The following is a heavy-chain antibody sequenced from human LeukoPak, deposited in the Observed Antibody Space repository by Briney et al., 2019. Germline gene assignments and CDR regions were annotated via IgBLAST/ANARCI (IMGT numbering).Heavy chain of an antibody. D-gene: IGHD2-21*02. V-gene: IGHV3-23*01. J-gene: IGHJ4*02. CDR3: AKTTRVTAITQYYFDY. Sequence: PGGSLRLSCAASGFTFSSYAMSWVRQAPGKGLEWVSAISGSGGSTYYADSVKGRFTISRDNSKNTLYLQMNSLRAEDTTVYYCAKTTRVTAITQYYFDYWGQGTLVTVSS. CDR1: GFTFSSYA. CDR2: ISGSGGST.